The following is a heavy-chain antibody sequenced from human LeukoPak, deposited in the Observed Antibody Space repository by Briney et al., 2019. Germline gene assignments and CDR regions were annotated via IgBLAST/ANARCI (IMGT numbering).Heavy chain of an antibody. CDR2: NKSKTDCGTT. V-gene: IGHV3-15*01. J-gene: IGHJ4*02. CDR1: GFTFSNAW. D-gene: IGHD6-13*01. CDR3: TTRIAAAGPSY. Sequence: GGSLRLSCAASGFTFSNAWMRGVSQAPGKGLEGGGRNKSKTDCGTTHYAAPVQGRYTISRDDSKNTLYLQMHSLKTEDTAVYYCTTRIAAAGPSYWGQGTLVTVSP.